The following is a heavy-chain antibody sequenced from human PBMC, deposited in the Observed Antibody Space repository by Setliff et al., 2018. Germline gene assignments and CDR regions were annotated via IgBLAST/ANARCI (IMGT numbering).Heavy chain of an antibody. CDR1: GFTFSSYA. V-gene: IGHV3-23*01. CDR3: AKLVWLTTWYYMDV. D-gene: IGHD5-18*01. J-gene: IGHJ6*03. Sequence: GGSLRLSCAASGFTFSSYAMSWVRQAPGKGLEWVSAISGSGGSTYYADSVKGRFSISRDNAKNSLYLQMNSLRAEDTAVYYCAKLVWLTTWYYMDVWGKGTTVTVSS. CDR2: ISGSGGST.